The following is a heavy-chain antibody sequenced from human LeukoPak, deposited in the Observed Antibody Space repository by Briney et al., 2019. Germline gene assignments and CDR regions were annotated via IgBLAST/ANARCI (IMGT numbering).Heavy chain of an antibody. V-gene: IGHV3-23*01. CDR1: GFTFSNYA. CDR3: AKGPYSTSSYYFDY. CDR2: TTGRNTST. J-gene: IGHJ4*02. Sequence: GGSLRLSCTASGFTFSNYAMNWVRQAPGKGLEWVSSTTGRNTSTFYADSAKGRFTISRDNSKNTVYLQMNSLRAEDTATYYCAKGPYSTSSYYFDYWGQGTLVTVSS. D-gene: IGHD6-6*01.